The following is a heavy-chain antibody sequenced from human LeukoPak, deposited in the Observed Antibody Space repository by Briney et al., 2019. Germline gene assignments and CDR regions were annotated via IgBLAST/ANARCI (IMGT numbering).Heavy chain of an antibody. V-gene: IGHV3-74*01. D-gene: IGHD1-1*01. CDR2: INPDGSTT. CDR3: VTDHTGKEDK. CDR1: GFTFSRFW. Sequence: GSLRLSCAASGFTFSRFWIHWVRQVPGKGLVWVSRINPDGSTTTYADSVKGRFTISRDNAKNTLYLQMNSLRVEDTAVYYCVTDHTGKEDKWGQGTLVTVSS. J-gene: IGHJ4*02.